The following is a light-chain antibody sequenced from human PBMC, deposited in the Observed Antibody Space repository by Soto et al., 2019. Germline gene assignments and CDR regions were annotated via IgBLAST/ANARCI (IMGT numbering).Light chain of an antibody. Sequence: DIQMTQSPSSLSASVGDRVTISCRASQDITDYLNWYQQKPGKAPRLLIYDASNLETGVPSRFSGSGSGTDFTFTISSLQPEDIATYYCQQSEALVLSFGGGTKVEIK. V-gene: IGKV1-33*01. J-gene: IGKJ4*01. CDR1: QDITDY. CDR3: QQSEALVLS. CDR2: DAS.